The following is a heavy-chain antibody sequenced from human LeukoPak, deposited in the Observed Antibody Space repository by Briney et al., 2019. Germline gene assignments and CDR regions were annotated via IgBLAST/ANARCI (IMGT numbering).Heavy chain of an antibody. J-gene: IGHJ4*02. D-gene: IGHD6-13*01. V-gene: IGHV3-74*01. CDR3: ARDWAAAGSE. Sequence: PGGSLRLSCAAPGFTFSRYWMQWVRQAPGKGLVWVSRISSDGSDTSYADSVKGRFTTSRDNAKNTLYLQMNSLRDDDTAVYYCARDWAAAGSEWGQGTRVTVSS. CDR1: GFTFSRYW. CDR2: ISSDGSDT.